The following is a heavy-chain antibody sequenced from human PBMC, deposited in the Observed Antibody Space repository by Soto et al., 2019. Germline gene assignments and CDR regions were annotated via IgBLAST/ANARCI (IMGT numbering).Heavy chain of an antibody. CDR3: EKMCDTSGSPLVFEI. CDR2: CDNRGGP. V-gene: IGHV4-59*12. J-gene: IGHJ3*02. Sequence: QVQLQDSGPGLVKPSETLSLPSSVSGGSSSFCYLTWIRQPPGKGLAWFGYCDNRGGPLYNPSLKSRVTRSVDTSKNQFSLRVNSVTAADTAVYYCEKMCDTSGSPLVFEIWRRGTMVTVSS. D-gene: IGHD3-10*01. CDR1: GGSSSFCY.